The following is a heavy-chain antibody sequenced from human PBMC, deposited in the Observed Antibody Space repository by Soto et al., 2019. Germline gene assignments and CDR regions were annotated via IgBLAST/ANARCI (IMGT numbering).Heavy chain of an antibody. J-gene: IGHJ4*02. CDR3: TTALAYSSGWYS. CDR2: IKSNTDGGTT. CDR1: GFTFINAW. D-gene: IGHD6-19*01. Sequence: EVQLVESGGGLVEPGGSLRLSCAASGFTFINAWMNWVRQAPGKGLEWVGRIKSNTDGGTTDYAAPVKGRFTISRDDSKSTLYLQVNSLKTEDAAVYYCTTALAYSSGWYSWGQGTLVTVSS. V-gene: IGHV3-15*07.